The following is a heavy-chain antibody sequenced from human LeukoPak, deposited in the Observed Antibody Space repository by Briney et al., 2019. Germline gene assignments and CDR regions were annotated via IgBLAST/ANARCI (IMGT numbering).Heavy chain of an antibody. CDR1: GGCISSGDYY. Sequence: SQTLSLTCTVSGGCISSGDYYWSWIRQPPGKGLEWIGYIYYSGSTYYNPSLKSRVTISVDTSKNQFSLKLSSVTAADTAVYYCARSAGYSYGYSFDYWGQGTLVTVSS. J-gene: IGHJ4*02. CDR2: IYYSGST. CDR3: ARSAGYSYGYSFDY. D-gene: IGHD5-18*01. V-gene: IGHV4-30-4*01.